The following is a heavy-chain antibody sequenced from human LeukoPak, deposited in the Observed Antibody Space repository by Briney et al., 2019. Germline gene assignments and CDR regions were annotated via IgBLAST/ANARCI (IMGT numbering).Heavy chain of an antibody. CDR3: ARGDSSAIPQDY. V-gene: IGHV1-8*03. Sequence: GASVKVSCKASGYTFTSYDINWVRQATGQGLEWMGWMNPNSGNTGYAQKFQGRVTITRNTSISTAYMELSSLRSDDTAVYYCARGDSSAIPQDYWGQGTLVTVSS. J-gene: IGHJ4*02. CDR2: MNPNSGNT. D-gene: IGHD3-22*01. CDR1: GYTFTSYD.